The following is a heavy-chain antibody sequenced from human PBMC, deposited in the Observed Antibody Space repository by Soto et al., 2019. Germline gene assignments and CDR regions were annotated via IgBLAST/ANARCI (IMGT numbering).Heavy chain of an antibody. V-gene: IGHV4-61*01. Sequence: SETLSLTCTVSGGSVSSGSYYWSWIRQPPGKGLEWIGYIYYSGSTNYNPSLKSRVTISVDTSKNQFSLKLSSVTAADTAVYYCARETRDGSFFDYWGQGTLVTVSX. CDR1: GGSVSSGSYY. CDR2: IYYSGST. D-gene: IGHD3-22*01. CDR3: ARETRDGSFFDY. J-gene: IGHJ4*02.